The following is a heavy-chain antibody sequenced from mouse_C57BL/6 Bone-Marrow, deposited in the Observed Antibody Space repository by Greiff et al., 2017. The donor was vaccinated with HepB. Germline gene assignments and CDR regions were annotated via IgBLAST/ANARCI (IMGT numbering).Heavy chain of an antibody. D-gene: IGHD2-1*01. V-gene: IGHV1-7*01. Sequence: VQLQQSGAELAKPGASVKLSCKASGYTFTSYWMHWVKQRPGQGLEWIGYINPSSGYTKYKQKFKDKATLTEDKSSSTTYMQLSSLTYEDSAVYYCARSGNYYAMDYWGQGTSVTVSS. J-gene: IGHJ4*01. CDR2: INPSSGYT. CDR3: ARSGNYYAMDY. CDR1: GYTFTSYW.